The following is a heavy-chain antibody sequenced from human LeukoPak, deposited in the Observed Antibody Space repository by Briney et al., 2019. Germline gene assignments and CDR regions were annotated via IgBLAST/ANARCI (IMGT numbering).Heavy chain of an antibody. V-gene: IGHV3-7*01. CDR3: ATSDDAAGTS. CDR2: INQNGGVK. J-gene: IGHJ5*02. Sequence: PGGSLRLSCAASGFTFSSNSMNWVRQAPGKGLDWVANINQNGGVKHYVDSVKGRFTISRDNAKNSLYLQMTSLRADDTAVYYCATSDDAAGTSWGQGTLVTVSS. D-gene: IGHD6-25*01. CDR1: GFTFSSNS.